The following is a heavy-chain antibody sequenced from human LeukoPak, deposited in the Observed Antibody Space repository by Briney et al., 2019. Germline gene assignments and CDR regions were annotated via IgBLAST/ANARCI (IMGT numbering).Heavy chain of an antibody. CDR1: GFTFSSYV. J-gene: IGHJ6*02. D-gene: IGHD3-9*01. CDR3: ARGSSKITIFSSGMDV. CDR2: ISIDGGST. V-gene: IGHV3-64*01. Sequence: GGSLRLSCAASGFTFSSYVIHWVRQAPGKGLEYVSTISIDGGSTYYANSVRGRFTMSRDNSKSTLYLQMGSLSAEDMAVYYRARGSSKITIFSSGMDVWGQGTTVTVSS.